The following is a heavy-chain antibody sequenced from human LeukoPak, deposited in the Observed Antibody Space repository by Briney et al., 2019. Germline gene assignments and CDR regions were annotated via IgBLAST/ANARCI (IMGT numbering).Heavy chain of an antibody. CDR2: INHSGST. D-gene: IGHD5-24*01. V-gene: IGHV4-34*01. J-gene: IGHJ4*02. Sequence: SETLSLTCAVYGGSFSGYYWTWIRQPPGRGLEWIGEINHSGSTNYNPSLRSRVTISVDTSKSQFSLKLNSVTAADTAMYYCARGRDPYWGQGTLVTVSS. CDR3: ARGRDPY. CDR1: GGSFSGYY.